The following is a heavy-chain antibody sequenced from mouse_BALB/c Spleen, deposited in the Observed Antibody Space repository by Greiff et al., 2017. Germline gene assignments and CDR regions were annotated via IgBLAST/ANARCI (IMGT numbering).Heavy chain of an antibody. CDR1: GYSITSDYA. J-gene: IGHJ4*01. CDR2: ISYSGST. D-gene: IGHD1-1*02. V-gene: IGHV3-2*02. Sequence: EVQLVESGPGLVKPSQSLSLTCTVTGYSITSDYAWNWIRQFPGNKLEWMGYISYSGSTSYNPSLKSRISITRDTSKNQFFLQLNSVTTEDTATYYCARSYGPMDYWGQGTSVTVSS. CDR3: ARSYGPMDY.